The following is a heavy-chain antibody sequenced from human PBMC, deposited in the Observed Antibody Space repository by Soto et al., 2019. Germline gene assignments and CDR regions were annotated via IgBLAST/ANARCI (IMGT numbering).Heavy chain of an antibody. V-gene: IGHV1-69*02. J-gene: IGHJ2*01. CDR2: IIPILGIA. CDR3: ARLAGSGYHNNWYFDL. Sequence: QVQLVQSGAEVKKPGSSVKVSCKASGGTFSSYTISWVRQAPGQGLEWMGRIIPILGIANYAQKFQGRVTITADKSTSTAYMELSSLRSEDTAVYYCARLAGSGYHNNWYFDLWGRGTLVTVSS. D-gene: IGHD5-12*01. CDR1: GGTFSSYT.